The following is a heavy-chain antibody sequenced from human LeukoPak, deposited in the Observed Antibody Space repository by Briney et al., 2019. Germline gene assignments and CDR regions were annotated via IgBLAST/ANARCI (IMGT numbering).Heavy chain of an antibody. D-gene: IGHD3-22*01. CDR3: ARVSYYDSSGYYFLSYVDY. CDR2: IKQDGSEK. V-gene: IGHV3-7*03. CDR1: GFTLSSYW. J-gene: IGHJ4*02. Sequence: GGSLRLSCAASGFTLSSYWMSWVRQAPGKGLEWVANIKQDGSEKYYVDSVKGRFTISRDNAKNSLYLQMNSLRAEDTAVYYCARVSYYDSSGYYFLSYVDYWGQGTLVTVSS.